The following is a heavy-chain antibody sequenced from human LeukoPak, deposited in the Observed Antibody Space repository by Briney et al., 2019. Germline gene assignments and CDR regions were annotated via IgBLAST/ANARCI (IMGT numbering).Heavy chain of an antibody. D-gene: IGHD5-12*01. Sequence: GGSLRLSCAASGFTFSSYAMHWVRQAPGKGLEWVAVISYDGSNKYYADSVKGRFTISRDNSKNTLYLQMNSLRAEDTAVYFCAKERDYLNKNFHYWGQGTLVTVSS. CDR1: GFTFSSYA. CDR2: ISYDGSNK. J-gene: IGHJ4*02. V-gene: IGHV3-30-3*01. CDR3: AKERDYLNKNFHY.